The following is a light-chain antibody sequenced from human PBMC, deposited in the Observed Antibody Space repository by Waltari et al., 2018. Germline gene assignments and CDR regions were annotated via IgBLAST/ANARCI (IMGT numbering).Light chain of an antibody. CDR2: EVS. J-gene: IGLJ2*01. V-gene: IGLV2-8*01. CDR3: SSFAGNNNVV. CDR1: SNDVGAYNY. Sequence: QSALTQPPSASGSPGQSVPIPCTGTSNDVGAYNYAYWYQQHPGKAPKLMIYEVSMRPSGVPDRFSGSKSDNTASLTVSGLQAEDEADYYCSSFAGNNNVVFGGGTKLTVL.